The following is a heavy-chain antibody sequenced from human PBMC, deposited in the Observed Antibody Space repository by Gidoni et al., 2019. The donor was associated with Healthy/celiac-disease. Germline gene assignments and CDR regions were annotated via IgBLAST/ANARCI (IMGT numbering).Heavy chain of an antibody. J-gene: IGHJ4*02. D-gene: IGHD3-10*01. CDR2: ISSNGGST. Sequence: EVQLVESGGGLVQPGGYLRLSCYASGFTFRSYAMHWVRQAPGKGLEYVSAISSNGGSTYYADSVKGRFTISRDNSKNTLYLQMSSLRAEDTAVYYCVKESRRYGSGSYYRGYFDYWGQGTLVTVSS. CDR1: GFTFRSYA. CDR3: VKESRRYGSGSYYRGYFDY. V-gene: IGHV3-64D*08.